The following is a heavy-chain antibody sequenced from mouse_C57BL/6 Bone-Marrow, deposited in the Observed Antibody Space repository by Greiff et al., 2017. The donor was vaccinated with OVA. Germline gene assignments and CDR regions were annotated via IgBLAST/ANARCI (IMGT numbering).Heavy chain of an antibody. CDR1: GFTFSSYA. CDR3: ARAYSNTPFDY. CDR2: ISDGGSYT. J-gene: IGHJ2*01. V-gene: IGHV5-4*01. D-gene: IGHD2-5*01. Sequence: DVQLVESGGGLVKPGGSLKLSCAASGFTFSSYAMSWVRQTPEKRLEWVATISDGGSYTYYPDNVKGRFTISRDNAKNNLYRQMSNLKSEDTAMYYCARAYSNTPFDYWGQGTTLTVSS.